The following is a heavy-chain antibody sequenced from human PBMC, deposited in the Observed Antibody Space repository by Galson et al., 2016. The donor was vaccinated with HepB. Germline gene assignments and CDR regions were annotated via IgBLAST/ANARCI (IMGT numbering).Heavy chain of an antibody. V-gene: IGHV3-74*01. CDR3: ARVGIGSSWYFDY. J-gene: IGHJ4*02. Sequence: SLRLSCEASGFTFSTYWMHWVRQAPGKGLVYVSRINSDGSSTTYADSVKGRFTISRDNAKNTLYLQMNILEAEDTAVYYCARVGIGSSWYFDYWGQGTLVTVSS. CDR2: INSDGSST. D-gene: IGHD6-13*01. CDR1: GFTFSTYW.